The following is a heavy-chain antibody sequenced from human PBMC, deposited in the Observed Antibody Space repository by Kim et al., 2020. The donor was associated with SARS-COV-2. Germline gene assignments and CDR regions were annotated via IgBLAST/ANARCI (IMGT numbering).Heavy chain of an antibody. CDR3: ARRKGILYWGYGMDV. V-gene: IGHV3-11*01. J-gene: IGHJ6*02. Sequence: DPGKGRFTISRDNAKTALYLQMNSLRAEDTAVYYCARRKGILYWGYGMDVWGQGTTVTVSS. D-gene: IGHD2-8*02.